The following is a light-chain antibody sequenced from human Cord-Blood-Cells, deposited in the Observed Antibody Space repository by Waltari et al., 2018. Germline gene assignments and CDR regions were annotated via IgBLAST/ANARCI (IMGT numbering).Light chain of an antibody. CDR1: KLGDTY. V-gene: IGLV3-1*01. J-gene: IGLJ2*01. CDR3: QAWDSSTAV. CDR2: QDS. Sequence: SYELTQPPSVSVSPGQTASITCSGDKLGDTYACWYQQKPGQSPVLVIYQDSKRPSGIPGRFSGSNSGNKGTLTISGTQAMDEADDYCQAWDSSTAVFGGGTKLTVL.